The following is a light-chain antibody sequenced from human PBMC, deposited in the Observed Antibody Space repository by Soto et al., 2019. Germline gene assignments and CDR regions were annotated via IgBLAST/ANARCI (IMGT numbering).Light chain of an antibody. CDR2: EVS. J-gene: IGLJ3*02. Sequence: QSALTQPPSASGSPGQSVTISCTGTSSDVGAYNYVSWYQQYPGKAPELMIYEVSKRPSGVPDRFSGPKSGKTASLTVSGLQPEDEADYYCTSYAGSNIWVFGGGTKLTVL. V-gene: IGLV2-8*01. CDR1: SSDVGAYNY. CDR3: TSYAGSNIWV.